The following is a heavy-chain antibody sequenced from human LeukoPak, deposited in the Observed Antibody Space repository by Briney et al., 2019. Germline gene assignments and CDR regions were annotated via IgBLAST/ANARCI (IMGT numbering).Heavy chain of an antibody. D-gene: IGHD2-2*01. V-gene: IGHV3-66*01. CDR1: GFTITDSY. J-gene: IGHJ5*02. CDR3: ARDRGWASPA. Sequence: GGSLRLSCAVSGFTITDSYITWFRQAPGKGLEWVSVVYTGGSANYADAVKGRFTVSRDISKNTPYLQMNSLRPEDTAVYYCARDRGWASPAWGQGTLVTVSS. CDR2: VYTGGSA.